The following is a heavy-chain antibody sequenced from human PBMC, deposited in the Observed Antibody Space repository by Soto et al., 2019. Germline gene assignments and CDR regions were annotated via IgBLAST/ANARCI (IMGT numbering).Heavy chain of an antibody. J-gene: IGHJ3*02. CDR3: ARDLGIAVFDI. Sequence: PSETLSLTCTVSGGSISSYYWSWIRQPPGKGLEYIGYIYYSGSTNYNPSLKSRVTISVDTSKNQFSLKLSSVTAADTAVYYCARDLGIAVFDIGGQGTMVPASS. CDR2: IYYSGST. CDR1: GGSISSYY. V-gene: IGHV4-59*01. D-gene: IGHD2-21*01.